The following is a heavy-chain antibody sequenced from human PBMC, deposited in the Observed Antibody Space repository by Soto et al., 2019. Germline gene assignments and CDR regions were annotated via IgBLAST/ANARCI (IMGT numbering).Heavy chain of an antibody. V-gene: IGHV1-58*01. CDR2: IVVGSGNT. D-gene: IGHD3-22*01. J-gene: IGHJ6*02. CDR3: AADRRYYDSSGYPYYYGMDV. Sequence: SVKVSCKASGFTFTSSAVQWVRQARGQRLEWIGWIVVGSGNTNYAQKFQERVTITRDMSTSTAYMELSSLRSEDTAVYYCAADRRYYDSSGYPYYYGMDVWGQGTTVTVSS. CDR1: GFTFTSSA.